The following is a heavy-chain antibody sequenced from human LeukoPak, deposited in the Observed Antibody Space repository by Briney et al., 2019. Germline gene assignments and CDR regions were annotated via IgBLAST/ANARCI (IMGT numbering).Heavy chain of an antibody. J-gene: IGHJ4*02. CDR2: IYHSGST. CDR3: ARSGYTYGLDY. CDR1: GGSISSGGYS. D-gene: IGHD5-18*01. V-gene: IGHV4-30-2*01. Sequence: PSETLSLTCAVSGGSISSGGYSWSWIRQPPGKGLEWIGYIYHSGSTYYNPSLKSRVTISVDRSKNQFSLKLNSVTAADTAVYYCARSGYTYGLDYWGQGTLVTVSS.